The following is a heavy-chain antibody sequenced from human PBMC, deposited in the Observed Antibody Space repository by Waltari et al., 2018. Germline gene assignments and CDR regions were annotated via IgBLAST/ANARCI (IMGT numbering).Heavy chain of an antibody. Sequence: QVQLVQSGAEVKKPGASVKVSCKASGYTFNSYGISWVRQAPGQGLEWMGWIGAYNGNTNYAQKLQGRVTMPTDTSTSTAYLELRSLRSDDTAVYYCAGGWGNVGYYYGMDVWGQGTTVTVSS. D-gene: IGHD2-8*02. V-gene: IGHV1-18*01. CDR1: GYTFNSYG. CDR3: AGGWGNVGYYYGMDV. J-gene: IGHJ6*02. CDR2: IGAYNGNT.